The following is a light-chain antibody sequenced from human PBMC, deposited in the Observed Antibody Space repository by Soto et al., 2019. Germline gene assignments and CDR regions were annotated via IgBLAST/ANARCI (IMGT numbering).Light chain of an antibody. CDR2: RAS. J-gene: IGKJ1*01. V-gene: IGKV1-5*03. Sequence: DIQMTQSPSTLSASVGDRVTIACRASQSITDWLAWYQQKPGKAPKLLIYRASGLESGVPSRFSGSGSGTEFTLTISSLQPDDFATYYCQQYNSYSFGQGTKVDIK. CDR3: QQYNSYS. CDR1: QSITDW.